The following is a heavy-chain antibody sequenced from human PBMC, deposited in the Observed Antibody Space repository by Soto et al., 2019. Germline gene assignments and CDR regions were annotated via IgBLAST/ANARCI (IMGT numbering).Heavy chain of an antibody. Sequence: ASVKVSCKVSGYTLTELSMHWVRQAPGKGLEWMGGFDPEDGETIYAQKFQGRVTMTEDTSTDTAYMELSSLRSEDTAVYYCATSKLSIAARHFDYWGQGPLVTVSS. CDR3: ATSKLSIAARHFDY. J-gene: IGHJ4*02. CDR1: GYTLTELS. V-gene: IGHV1-24*01. CDR2: FDPEDGET. D-gene: IGHD6-6*01.